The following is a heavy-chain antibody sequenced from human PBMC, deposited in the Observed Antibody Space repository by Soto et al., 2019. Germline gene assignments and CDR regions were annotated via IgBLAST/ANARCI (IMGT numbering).Heavy chain of an antibody. Sequence: EVQLLESGGGLVQPGGSLRLSCAASGFTFSSYAMSWVRQAPGKGLEWVSAISGSGGSTYYADSVKGRFTISRDNSNNTLYLQMNSLRAEDTAVYYCASEPYSNYRRPTRYFDYWGQGTLVTVSS. CDR3: ASEPYSNYRRPTRYFDY. V-gene: IGHV3-23*01. CDR2: ISGSGGST. CDR1: GFTFSSYA. J-gene: IGHJ4*02. D-gene: IGHD4-4*01.